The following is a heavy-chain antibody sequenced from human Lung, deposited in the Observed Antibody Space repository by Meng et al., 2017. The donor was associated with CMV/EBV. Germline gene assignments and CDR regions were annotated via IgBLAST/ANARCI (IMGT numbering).Heavy chain of an antibody. J-gene: IGHJ4*01. CDR1: GFTFSSYW. D-gene: IGHD3-10*01. V-gene: IGHV3-7*01. Sequence: GEXXKISCAASGFTFSSYWMSWVRQAPVKGLEWVASIKQDGSEKYYVDSVKGRFTISRDNAKNSLYLQMNSLRAEDTAVYYCARDLRSPVYWGHGTLVTVSS. CDR2: IKQDGSEK. CDR3: ARDLRSPVY.